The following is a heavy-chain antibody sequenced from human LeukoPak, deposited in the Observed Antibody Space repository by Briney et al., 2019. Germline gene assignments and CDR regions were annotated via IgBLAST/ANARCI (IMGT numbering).Heavy chain of an antibody. V-gene: IGHV7-4-1*02. CDR3: AREYFYYDSSGYYRSFDY. Sequence: ASVKVSCKASGYTFTSYAMNWVRQAPGQGLEWMGWINTNTGNPTYAQGLTGRFVFSLDTSVSTAYLQISSLKAEDTAVYYCAREYFYYDSSGYYRSFDYWGQGTLVTVSS. CDR1: GYTFTSYA. CDR2: INTNTGNP. D-gene: IGHD3-22*01. J-gene: IGHJ4*02.